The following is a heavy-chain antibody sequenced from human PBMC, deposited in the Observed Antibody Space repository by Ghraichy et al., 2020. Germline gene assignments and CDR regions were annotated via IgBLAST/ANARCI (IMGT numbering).Heavy chain of an antibody. CDR1: GFTFSSYE. V-gene: IGHV3-48*03. D-gene: IGHD3-3*01. CDR2: ISSSGSTI. J-gene: IGHJ6*02. CDR3: ARVGDFSAYYYYYYGMDV. Sequence: GESLNISCAASGFTFSSYEMNWVRQAPGKGLEWVSYISSSGSTIYYADSVKGRFTISRDNAKNSLYLQMNSLRAEDTAVYYCARVGDFSAYYYYYYGMDVWGQGTTVTVSS.